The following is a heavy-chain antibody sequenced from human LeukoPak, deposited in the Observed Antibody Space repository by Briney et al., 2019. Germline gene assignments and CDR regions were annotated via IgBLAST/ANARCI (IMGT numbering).Heavy chain of an antibody. J-gene: IGHJ4*02. Sequence: SETLSLTCTVSGGSISSYYWSWIRQPPGPGLEWIGYIYYSGSTNYNPSLKSRVTISVDKSKNQFSLKLSSVTAADTAVYYCARGIFGVVPKTFDYWGQGTLVTVSS. CDR3: ARGIFGVVPKTFDY. D-gene: IGHD3-3*01. V-gene: IGHV4-59*01. CDR2: IYYSGST. CDR1: GGSISSYY.